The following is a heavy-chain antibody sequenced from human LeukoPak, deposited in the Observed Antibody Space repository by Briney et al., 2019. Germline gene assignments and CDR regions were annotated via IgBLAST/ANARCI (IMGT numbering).Heavy chain of an antibody. CDR3: ARVNGSSGYHGY. D-gene: IGHD3-22*01. CDR2: IYYSGST. CDR1: GGSISSYY. J-gene: IGHJ4*02. V-gene: IGHV4-59*08. Sequence: SETLSLTCTVSGGSISSYYWSWIRQPPGKGLEWIGYIYYSGSTNYNPSLKSRVTISVDTSKNQFSLKLSSVTAADTAVYYCARVNGSSGYHGYWGQGTLVTVSS.